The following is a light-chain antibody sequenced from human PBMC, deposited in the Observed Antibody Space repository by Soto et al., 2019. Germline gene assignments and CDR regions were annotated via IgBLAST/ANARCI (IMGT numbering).Light chain of an antibody. CDR3: QQSFSPLPIT. J-gene: IGKJ5*01. CDR1: QNIYKS. V-gene: IGKV1-39*01. CDR2: SAS. Sequence: DIQMSQSPSSLSASVGDRVTITCRASQNIYKSVNWYQQKPGKAPKLLIFSASSLRGGVPSRFSGSGSVTDFTLTINTLQSEDFATYYCQQSFSPLPITFGQGTRLEN.